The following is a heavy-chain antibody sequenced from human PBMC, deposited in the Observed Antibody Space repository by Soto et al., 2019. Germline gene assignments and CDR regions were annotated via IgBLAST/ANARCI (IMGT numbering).Heavy chain of an antibody. V-gene: IGHV3-21*01. J-gene: IGHJ3*02. Sequence: EVQLVESGGGLVKPGGSLRLSCAASGFTFSSYSMNWVRQAPGKGLEWVSSISSSSSYIYYADSVKGRFTISRDNAKNSLYLQMNSRRAEDTAVYYCARFSLAAAGRIGSFDIWGQGTMVTVSS. CDR1: GFTFSSYS. D-gene: IGHD6-13*01. CDR3: ARFSLAAAGRIGSFDI. CDR2: ISSSSSYI.